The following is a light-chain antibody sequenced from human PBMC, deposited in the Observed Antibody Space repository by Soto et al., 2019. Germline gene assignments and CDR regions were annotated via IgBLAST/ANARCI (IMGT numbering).Light chain of an antibody. CDR2: RAS. CDR1: QSLSSN. CDR3: QQYNDWPPTT. J-gene: IGKJ5*01. V-gene: IGKV3-15*01. Sequence: IVMTQNPATLSVSPGERATLSCKASQSLSSNLAWYHQKPGQAPRLLIYRASTRATGIPARFSGSGSETEFTLTISSLQSEDSAVYYCQQYNDWPPTTFGQGTRLEVK.